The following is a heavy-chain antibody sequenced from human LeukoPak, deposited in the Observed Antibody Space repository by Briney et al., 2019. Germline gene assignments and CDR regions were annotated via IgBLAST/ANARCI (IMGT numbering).Heavy chain of an antibody. V-gene: IGHV1-24*01. CDR1: GYTLTELS. Sequence: ASVKVSCKVSGYTLTELSMHWVRQAPGKGLEWMGGFDLEDGETIYAQKFQGRVTMTEDTSTDTAYMELGSLRSEDTAVYYCAVVGATDNYFDYWGQGTLVTVSS. J-gene: IGHJ4*02. D-gene: IGHD1-26*01. CDR2: FDLEDGET. CDR3: AVVGATDNYFDY.